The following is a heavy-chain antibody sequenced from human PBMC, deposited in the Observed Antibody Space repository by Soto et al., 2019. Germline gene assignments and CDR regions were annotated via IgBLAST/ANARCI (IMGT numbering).Heavy chain of an antibody. CDR1: GFTFSSYA. V-gene: IGHV3-30*04. D-gene: IGHD1-26*01. CDR2: ISYDGSNK. Sequence: GESLRLSCAASGFTFSSYAMHWVRQAPGKGLEWVAVISYDGSNKYYADSVKGRFTISRDNSKNTLYLQMNSLRAEDTAVYYCARDTSGSYYYYYGMDVWGQGTTVTVSS. CDR3: ARDTSGSYYYYYGMDV. J-gene: IGHJ6*02.